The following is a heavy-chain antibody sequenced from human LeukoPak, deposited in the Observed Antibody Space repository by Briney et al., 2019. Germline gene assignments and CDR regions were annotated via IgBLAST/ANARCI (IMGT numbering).Heavy chain of an antibody. CDR2: IRSKAYGGTT. CDR3: TRDGVYCRGGSCYFYYYYGMDV. J-gene: IGHJ6*04. CDR1: GFTFGDYA. D-gene: IGHD2-15*01. V-gene: IGHV3-49*04. Sequence: SLRLSCTASGFTFGDYAMSWVRQAPGKGLEWVGFIRSKAYGGTTEYAASVKGRFTISRDDSKSIAYLQMNSLKTEDTAVYYCTRDGVYCRGGSCYFYYYYGMDVWGKGTTVTVSS.